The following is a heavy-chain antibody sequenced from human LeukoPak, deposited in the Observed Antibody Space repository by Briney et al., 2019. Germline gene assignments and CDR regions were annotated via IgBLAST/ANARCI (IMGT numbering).Heavy chain of an antibody. CDR1: GFTLSSYG. J-gene: IGHJ4*02. D-gene: IGHD6-19*01. CDR2: IISWSTYI. Sequence: GGSLRLSCTASGFTLSSYGMNGVRQAPGEGGEWVSSIISWSTYIYYADSLKGRFTISRDNAKNSLYLQMNSLRAEDTAVYYCARGYNSGWYDVGYWGQGTLVTVSS. CDR3: ARGYNSGWYDVGY. V-gene: IGHV3-21*01.